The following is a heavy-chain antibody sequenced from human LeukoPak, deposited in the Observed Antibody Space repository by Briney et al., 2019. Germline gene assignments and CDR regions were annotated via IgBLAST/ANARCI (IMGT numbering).Heavy chain of an antibody. Sequence: ASVKVSCKASGCTFTGYYLHWVRQAPGQGLEWMGWINPNSGGANYAQKFQGRVTMTRDTSITTAYMELSRLRSDDTAVYYCARGSFSSSETDWFDPWGQGTLVTVSS. V-gene: IGHV1-2*02. CDR2: INPNSGGA. D-gene: IGHD6-6*01. CDR1: GCTFTGYY. CDR3: ARGSFSSSETDWFDP. J-gene: IGHJ5*02.